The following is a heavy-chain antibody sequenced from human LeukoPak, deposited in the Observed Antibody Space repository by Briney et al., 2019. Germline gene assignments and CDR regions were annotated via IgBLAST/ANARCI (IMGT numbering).Heavy chain of an antibody. J-gene: IGHJ5*02. V-gene: IGHV4-4*07. Sequence: SETLSLTCTVPGDSISSYYWSWIRQPAGKGLEWIGRVYVTGSTNLNPALQSRVTMSVDTSKNQFSLKLTSVAAADTAVYYCARDRQWLVDHWGQGTLVTVSS. CDR3: ARDRQWLVDH. D-gene: IGHD6-19*01. CDR1: GDSISSYY. CDR2: VYVTGST.